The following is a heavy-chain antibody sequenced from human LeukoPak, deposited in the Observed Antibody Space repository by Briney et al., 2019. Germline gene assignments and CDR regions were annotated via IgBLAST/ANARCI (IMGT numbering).Heavy chain of an antibody. Sequence: SETLSLTCTVSGGSISSYYWSWIRQPAGKGLESIGHISTSGSTNYNPSLKSRVTMSVDTSKNQFSLKLSSVTAADTAVYYCAREAIEYSYGTPYYFDYWGQEPWSPSPQ. CDR1: GGSISSYY. CDR3: AREAIEYSYGTPYYFDY. CDR2: ISTSGST. V-gene: IGHV4-4*07. J-gene: IGHJ4*01. D-gene: IGHD5-18*01.